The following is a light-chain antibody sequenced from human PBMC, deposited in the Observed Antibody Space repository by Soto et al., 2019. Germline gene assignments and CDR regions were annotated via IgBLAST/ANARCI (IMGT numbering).Light chain of an antibody. J-gene: IGLJ1*01. V-gene: IGLV2-14*01. CDR3: SSYTTSNARQIV. CDR1: ISDVGGYTY. CDR2: DVS. Sequence: QSALTQPASVSGSPGQAITISCTGTISDVGGYTYVSWYQQHPGKAPKFIIYDVSNRPSGVSNRFSGSKSGNTASLTISGLRAEDEADYYCSSYTTSNARQIVFGTGTEVAV.